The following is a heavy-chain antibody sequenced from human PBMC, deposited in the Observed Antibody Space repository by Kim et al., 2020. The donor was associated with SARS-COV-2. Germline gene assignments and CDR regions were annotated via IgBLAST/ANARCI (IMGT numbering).Heavy chain of an antibody. D-gene: IGHD2-15*01. Sequence: SETLSLTCSVSGVSISTSSYYWGWIRQPPGKGLEWIVYIHYTETTPSQYHNPSLRSPVTMSLHTSKNQFSLKLYFAAASDSATYYCVSDWAWSGGPYGMDVWGQGTSVTVSS. CDR2: IHYTETT. CDR1: GVSISTSSYY. V-gene: IGHV4-39*07. J-gene: IGHJ6*02. CDR3: VSDWAWSGGPYGMDV.